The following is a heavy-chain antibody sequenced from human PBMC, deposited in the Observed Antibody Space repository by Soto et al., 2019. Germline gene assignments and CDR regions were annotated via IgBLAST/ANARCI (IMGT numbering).Heavy chain of an antibody. CDR3: ARDPRYFDWLLSGYYYGMDV. CDR1: GYTFTSYG. Sequence: ASVKVSCKAAGYTFTSYGISWVRQAPGQGLEWMGWISAYNGNTNYAQKLQGRVTMTTDTSTSTAYMELRSLRSDDTAVYYCARDPRYFDWLLSGYYYGMDVWG. D-gene: IGHD3-9*01. J-gene: IGHJ6*02. V-gene: IGHV1-18*01. CDR2: ISAYNGNT.